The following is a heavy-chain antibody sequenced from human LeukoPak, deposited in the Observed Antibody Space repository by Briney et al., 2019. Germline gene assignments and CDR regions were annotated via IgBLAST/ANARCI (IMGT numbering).Heavy chain of an antibody. CDR2: ISSSSSYI. Sequence: GGSLRLSCAASGFTFSSYSMNWVRQAPGKGLEWVSSISSSSSYIYYADSVKGRFTISRDNAKNSLYLQMNSLRAEDTAVYYCARDLTCSGTSCPQGAGEKWFDPWGQGTLVTVSS. CDR1: GFTFSSYS. J-gene: IGHJ5*02. CDR3: ARDLTCSGTSCPQGAGEKWFDP. D-gene: IGHD2-2*01. V-gene: IGHV3-21*01.